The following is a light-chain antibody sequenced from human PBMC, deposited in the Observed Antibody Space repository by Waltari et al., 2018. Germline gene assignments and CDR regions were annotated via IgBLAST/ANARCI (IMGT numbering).Light chain of an antibody. CDR2: DAS. Sequence: CRASQSVRSFLAWYQQKPGQAPRLLIHDASNRATGIPVRFSGSWSGTDFTLTISSLEPEDFAVYYCQQRINWPLTFGGGTKVEIK. V-gene: IGKV3-11*01. CDR1: QSVRSF. CDR3: QQRINWPLT. J-gene: IGKJ4*01.